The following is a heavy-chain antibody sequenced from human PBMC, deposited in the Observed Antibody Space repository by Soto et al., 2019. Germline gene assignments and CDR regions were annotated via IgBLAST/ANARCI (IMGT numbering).Heavy chain of an antibody. CDR1: GFSFSSYA. V-gene: IGHV3-23*01. Sequence: PGGSLRLSCAASGFSFSSYAMSWVRQAPGKGLEWVSAISGSGGSTYYADSVKGRFTISRDNSKNTLYLQMNSLRAEDTDVYYCAASSGYSYGPYNWFDPWGQGTLRTVS. CDR2: ISGSGGST. CDR3: AASSGYSYGPYNWFDP. D-gene: IGHD5-18*01. J-gene: IGHJ5*02.